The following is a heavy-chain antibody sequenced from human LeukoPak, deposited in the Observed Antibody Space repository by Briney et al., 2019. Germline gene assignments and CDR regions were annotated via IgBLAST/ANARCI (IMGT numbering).Heavy chain of an antibody. J-gene: IGHJ4*02. V-gene: IGHV3-48*01. CDR3: ATESYYHSDY. D-gene: IGHD3-3*01. CDR1: GFIFSSYG. CDR2: ISSSSSTI. Sequence: ESGGSLRLSCAASGFIFSSYGMNWVRQAPGKGLEWVSYISSSSSTIYYADSVKGRFTISRDNAKNSLYLQMNSLRAEDTAVYYCATESYYHSDYWGQGTLVTVSS.